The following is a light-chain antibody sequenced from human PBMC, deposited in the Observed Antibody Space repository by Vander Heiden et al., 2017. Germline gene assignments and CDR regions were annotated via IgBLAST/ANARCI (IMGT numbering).Light chain of an antibody. V-gene: IGLV1-44*01. CDR1: SSHIGSNV. J-gene: IGLJ2*01. CDR3: AAWDDSVNGVL. Sequence: QSVLPQPPSASGPPGQRVPIACSGSSSHIGSNVVNWYQQVPGTAPKLFIYSNNQRPSGVPDRFSGSKSGTSASLAISGLQSEDEADYYCAAWDDSVNGVLFGGGTKLTVL. CDR2: SNN.